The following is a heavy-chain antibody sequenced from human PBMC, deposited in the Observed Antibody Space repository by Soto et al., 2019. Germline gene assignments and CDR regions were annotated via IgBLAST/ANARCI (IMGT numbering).Heavy chain of an antibody. J-gene: IGHJ6*02. CDR3: ARDYSDYDCLVYYYYGMDV. Sequence: ASVKVSCKASGYTFTSYAMHRVRQAPGQGLEWMGRINAGNGNTKYSQKFQGRVTITRDTSASTAYIELSSLRSEDTAVYYCARDYSDYDCLVYYYYGMDVWGQGTTVTVSS. CDR1: GYTFTSYA. V-gene: IGHV1-3*01. CDR2: INAGNGNT. D-gene: IGHD5-12*01.